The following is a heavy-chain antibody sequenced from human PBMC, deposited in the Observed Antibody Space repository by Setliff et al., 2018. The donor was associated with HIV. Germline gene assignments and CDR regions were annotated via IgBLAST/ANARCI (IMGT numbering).Heavy chain of an antibody. Sequence: SETLSLTCAVYGGSFSGFSWNWIRQTPGRGLEWIGYIYTSRGTNYNHSLRTRVIVSVDTSNQFSLKLSSVTAADAAVYYCARSPSYRSSWEYYFDYWGQGILVTVSS. CDR1: GGSFSGFS. CDR3: ARSPSYRSSWEYYFDY. CDR2: IYTSRGT. J-gene: IGHJ4*02. V-gene: IGHV4-4*09. D-gene: IGHD6-13*01.